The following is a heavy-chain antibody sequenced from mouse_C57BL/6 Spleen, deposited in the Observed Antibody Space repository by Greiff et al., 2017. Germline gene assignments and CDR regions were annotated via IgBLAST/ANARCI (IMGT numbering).Heavy chain of an antibody. Sequence: VQLQESGAELVKPGASVKISCKASGYAFSSYWMNWVKQRPGKGLVWIGQIFPGDGDTNYNGKFKGKATLTADKSTSTAYMQISRLTSEDSAVYFCAREGDDGYYRWYLDVWGKGTTVTVSA. D-gene: IGHD2-3*01. CDR3: AREGDDGYYRWYLDV. CDR2: IFPGDGDT. J-gene: IGHJ1*03. V-gene: IGHV1-80*01. CDR1: GYAFSSYW.